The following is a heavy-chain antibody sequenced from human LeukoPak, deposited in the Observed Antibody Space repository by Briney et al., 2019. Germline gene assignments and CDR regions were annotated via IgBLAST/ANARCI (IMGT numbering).Heavy chain of an antibody. D-gene: IGHD6-19*01. CDR3: AKRIAVAGPYFDY. J-gene: IGHJ4*02. V-gene: IGHV3-23*01. Sequence: GGSLRLSCAASGFTFGSYAMSWVRQGPGKGLEWVSAISTSGGSTYYADSVKGRFTISRDNSKNTLYLQMNSLRAEDTAVYYCAKRIAVAGPYFDYWGQGTLVTVSS. CDR1: GFTFGSYA. CDR2: ISTSGGST.